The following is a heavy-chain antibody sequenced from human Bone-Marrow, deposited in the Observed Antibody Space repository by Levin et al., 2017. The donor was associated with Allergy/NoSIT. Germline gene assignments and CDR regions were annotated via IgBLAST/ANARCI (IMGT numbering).Heavy chain of an antibody. Sequence: GSLRLSCSVSGYSITSGYYWGWIRQPPGKGLEWIANIYHPGSTYYSPSLKSRVTISVDTSKNQFSLKLSSVTAADTAVYYCARTRTDRNWIDPWGQGTLVTVSS. D-gene: IGHD3-16*02. CDR1: GYSITSGYY. J-gene: IGHJ5*02. V-gene: IGHV4-38-2*01. CDR3: ARTRTDRNWIDP. CDR2: IYHPGST.